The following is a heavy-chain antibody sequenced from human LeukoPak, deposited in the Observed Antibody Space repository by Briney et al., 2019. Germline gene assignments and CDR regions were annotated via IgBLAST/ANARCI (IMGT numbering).Heavy chain of an antibody. CDR2: FDPEDGET. Sequence: ASVKVSCKVSGYTLTELSMHWVRQAPGNGLEWMGGFDPEDGETIYAQKFQRRVTMTEDTSTDTAYMELSRLRSEDTAVYYCATDPLDYDILTGYYRGGYFDYWGQGTLVTVSS. D-gene: IGHD3-9*01. CDR1: GYTLTELS. V-gene: IGHV1-24*01. J-gene: IGHJ4*02. CDR3: ATDPLDYDILTGYYRGGYFDY.